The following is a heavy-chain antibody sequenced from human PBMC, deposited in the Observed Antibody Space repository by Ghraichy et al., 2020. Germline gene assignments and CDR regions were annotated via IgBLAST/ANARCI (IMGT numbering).Heavy chain of an antibody. CDR3: VKDGYYYGSGGYFPGHTWGWFDP. V-gene: IGHV3-23*01. J-gene: IGHJ5*02. D-gene: IGHD3-10*01. Sequence: GGSLRLSCAVSGFTFSSYAMSWVRQAPGKGLEWVSGISGGGGYTYYADAVKGRFTISRDNSKNTLFLQMNSLRAEDTAVYHCVKDGYYYGSGGYFPGHTWGWFDPWGQGTLVTVSS. CDR2: ISGGGGYT. CDR1: GFTFSSYA.